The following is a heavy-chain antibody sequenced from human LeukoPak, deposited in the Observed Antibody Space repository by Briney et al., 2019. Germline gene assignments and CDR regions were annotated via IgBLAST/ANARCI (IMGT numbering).Heavy chain of an antibody. Sequence: GASVKVSCKASGYTFTGYYMHWVRQAPGQELEWMGWINPNSGGTNYAQKFQGRVTMTRDTSISTAYMELSRLRSDDTAVYYCARRYCSSTSCYTNWFDPWGQGTLVTVSS. CDR1: GYTFTGYY. D-gene: IGHD2-2*02. J-gene: IGHJ5*02. CDR3: ARRYCSSTSCYTNWFDP. V-gene: IGHV1-2*02. CDR2: INPNSGGT.